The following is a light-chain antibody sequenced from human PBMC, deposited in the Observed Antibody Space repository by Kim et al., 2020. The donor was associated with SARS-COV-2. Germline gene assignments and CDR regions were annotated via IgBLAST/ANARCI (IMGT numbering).Light chain of an antibody. J-gene: IGKJ2*01. CDR1: HSVTRN. V-gene: IGKV1-39*01. CDR2: AAS. CDR3: QQSYRTPFT. Sequence: DIQMTQSPSSLSASVGDRVTITCRASHSVTRNVNWYQQKPGKAPKLLIYAASSLQGGVPSRFSGSESGTDFTLTISSLQPEDFATYYCQQSYRTPFTFCQGPNVEL.